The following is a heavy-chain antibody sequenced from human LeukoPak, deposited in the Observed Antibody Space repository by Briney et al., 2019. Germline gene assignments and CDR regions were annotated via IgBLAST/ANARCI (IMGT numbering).Heavy chain of an antibody. CDR3: ASGDYCDWNDAFDI. Sequence: SETLSLTCTVSGGSISSGDYYWSWIRQPPGKGLEWIGYIYYSGSTYYNPSLKSRVTISVDTSKNQFSLKLSSVTAADTAVYYCASGDYCDWNDAFDIWGQGTMVTVSS. CDR1: GGSISSGDYY. D-gene: IGHD4-17*01. J-gene: IGHJ3*02. V-gene: IGHV4-30-4*01. CDR2: IYYSGST.